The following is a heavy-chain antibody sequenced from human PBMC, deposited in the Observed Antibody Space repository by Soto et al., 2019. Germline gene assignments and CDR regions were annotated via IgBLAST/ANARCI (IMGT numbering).Heavy chain of an antibody. CDR2: IKQDGSAR. CDR3: ARDAGYCRSPDCKGDAFHF. J-gene: IGHJ3*01. V-gene: IGHV3-7*05. CDR1: GFTFSNYW. Sequence: EVQLVESGGGLVQPGGSLRLSCAGSGFTFSNYWMSWVRQTPGKGLEWVANIKQDGSARYHVDSVKGRFTISRDNAKNSLYLQVNSLRAEDTGVYFCARDAGYCRSPDCKGDAFHFWGHGTMVTVSS. D-gene: IGHD2-2*01.